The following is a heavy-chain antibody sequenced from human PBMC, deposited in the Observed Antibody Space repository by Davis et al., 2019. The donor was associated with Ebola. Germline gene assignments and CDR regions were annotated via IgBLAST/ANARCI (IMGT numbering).Heavy chain of an antibody. CDR2: IYSGGST. V-gene: IGHV3-53*01. D-gene: IGHD3-10*01. CDR1: GFTFSNY. J-gene: IGHJ6*02. CDR3: ARTRRIYYGSGSYYNPPGYYGMDV. Sequence: GESLKISCAASGFTFSNYMSWVRQAPGKGLEWVSVIYSGGSTYYADSVKGRFTISRDNSKNTPYLQMNSLRAEDTAVYYCARTRRIYYGSGSYYNPPGYYGMDVWGQGTTVTVSS.